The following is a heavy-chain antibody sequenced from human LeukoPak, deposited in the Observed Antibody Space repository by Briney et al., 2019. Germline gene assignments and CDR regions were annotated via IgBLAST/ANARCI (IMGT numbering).Heavy chain of an antibody. V-gene: IGHV3-21*01. CDR1: GFTFSSYS. D-gene: IGHD4-17*01. Sequence: GGSLRLSCAASGFTFSSYSMNWVRQAPGKGLEWVSSISSSSSYIYYADSVKGRFTISRDNAKNSLYLQMNSLRAEDTAVYYCARGNDYGDYVSLDWGQGTLVTVSS. J-gene: IGHJ4*02. CDR3: ARGNDYGDYVSLD. CDR2: ISSSSSYI.